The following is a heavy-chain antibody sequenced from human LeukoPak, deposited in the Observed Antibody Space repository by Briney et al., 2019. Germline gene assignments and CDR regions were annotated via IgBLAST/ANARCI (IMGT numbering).Heavy chain of an antibody. CDR2: ISYDGSNK. D-gene: IGHD3-3*01. CDR3: ATAYYDFWSGLFDY. CDR1: GFTFSSYG. J-gene: IGHJ4*02. Sequence: GGSLRLSCAASGFTFSSYGMHWVRQAPGKGLEWVAVISYDGSNKYYADSVKGRFTISRDNSKNTLYLQMNSLRAEDTAVYYCATAYYDFWSGLFDYWGQGTLVTVSS. V-gene: IGHV3-30*03.